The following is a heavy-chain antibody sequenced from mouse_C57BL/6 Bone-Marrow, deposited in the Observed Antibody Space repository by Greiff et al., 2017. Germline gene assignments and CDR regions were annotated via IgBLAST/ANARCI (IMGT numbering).Heavy chain of an antibody. D-gene: IGHD4-1*01. CDR1: GFTFSSYA. CDR2: ISSGGDYI. CDR3: TRDRGDWDFDY. Sequence: EVQLVESGEGLVKPGGSLTLSCAASGFTFSSYAMSWVRQTPEQRLEWVAYISSGGDYIYYADTVKGRFTISRDNARNTLYLQMSSLKSEDTAMYYCTRDRGDWDFDYWGQGTTLTVSS. V-gene: IGHV5-9-1*02. J-gene: IGHJ2*01.